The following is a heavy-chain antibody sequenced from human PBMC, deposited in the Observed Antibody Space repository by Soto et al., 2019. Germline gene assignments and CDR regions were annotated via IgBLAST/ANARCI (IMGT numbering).Heavy chain of an antibody. V-gene: IGHV1-2*04. D-gene: IGHD3-16*01. Sequence: QVQVVQSGAEVKKPGASVKVSCKASGYTFTGYYMHCVRQAPGQGLEWMGWINPNSGGTNYAQKFQGWVNMTRDTSISTAYMELSRLRSDDTAVYYCAREDQLGYGMDVWGQGTTVTVSS. CDR1: GYTFTGYY. J-gene: IGHJ6*02. CDR3: AREDQLGYGMDV. CDR2: INPNSGGT.